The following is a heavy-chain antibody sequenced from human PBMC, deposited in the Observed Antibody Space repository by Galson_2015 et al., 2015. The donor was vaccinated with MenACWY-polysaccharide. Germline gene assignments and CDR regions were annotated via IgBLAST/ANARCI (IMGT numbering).Heavy chain of an antibody. D-gene: IGHD2-2*01. CDR1: GFTFSSYA. CDR2: ISYDEGNK. Sequence: SLRLSCAASGFTFSSYAMHWVRQAPGKGLEWVAVISYDEGNKYYADSVKDRFTISRDNSKNTLYLQMNSLRAEGTAVYYCARTYCDRTTCYGMDVWGQGTTVTVSS. V-gene: IGHV3-30-3*01. CDR3: ARTYCDRTTCYGMDV. J-gene: IGHJ6*02.